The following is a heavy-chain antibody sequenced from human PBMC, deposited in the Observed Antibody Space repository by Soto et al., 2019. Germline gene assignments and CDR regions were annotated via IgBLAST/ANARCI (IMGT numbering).Heavy chain of an antibody. CDR3: ARGGDYYYGLDV. D-gene: IGHD3-16*01. CDR2: ISAFNGQT. J-gene: IGHJ6*02. Sequence: QLVQSGPEVKKPGTSVKVSCKASTFTFTSYGVSWVRQAPGQGLEWMGWISAFNGQTNYIQKVQGRVTLTTEASTSTAYMELRSLRSDDTAVYYCARGGDYYYGLDVWGQGTTVTVSS. CDR1: TFTFTSYG. V-gene: IGHV1-18*01.